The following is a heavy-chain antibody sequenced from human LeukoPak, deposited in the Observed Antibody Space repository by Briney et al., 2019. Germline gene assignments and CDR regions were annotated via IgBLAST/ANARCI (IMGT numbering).Heavy chain of an antibody. CDR3: ARDLEYCSTTSCFT. CDR2: IHQSGIT. CDR1: GDSINSGGLY. J-gene: IGHJ5*02. D-gene: IGHD2-2*01. V-gene: IGHV4-30-2*01. Sequence: SETLSLTCNVSGDSINSGGLYWNWIRQPPGKGLEWIAYIHQSGITVSNPSLKSRLTLSLDASKNQFSLRLTSVTVADTAVYYCARDLEYCSTTSCFTWGQGTMVTVSS.